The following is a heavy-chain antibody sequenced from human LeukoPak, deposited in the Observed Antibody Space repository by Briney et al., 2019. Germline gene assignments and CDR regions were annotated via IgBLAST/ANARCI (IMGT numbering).Heavy chain of an antibody. CDR3: AHSYGAYGDYVWYFDY. Sequence: SGPTLVNPTQTLTLTCTFSGFSLSTSGVGVGWIRQPPGKALEGLALIYWNDDKRYSPSLKSRLTSTKDTSKNQVVLTMTNMDPVDTATYYCAHSYGAYGDYVWYFDYWGQGTLVTISS. D-gene: IGHD4-17*01. CDR1: GFSLSTSGVG. V-gene: IGHV2-5*01. J-gene: IGHJ4*02. CDR2: IYWNDDK.